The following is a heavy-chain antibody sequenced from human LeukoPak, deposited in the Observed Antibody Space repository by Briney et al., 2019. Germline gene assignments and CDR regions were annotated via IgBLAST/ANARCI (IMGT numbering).Heavy chain of an antibody. CDR1: GFTFSSYA. V-gene: IGHV3-23*01. J-gene: IGHJ4*02. D-gene: IGHD5-12*01. Sequence: GGSLRLSCAASGFTFSSYAMSWVRQAPGEGLEWVSVISGSGGSTYYADSVKGRFTISRDNSKNTPYLQMNSLRAEDTAVYYCAKDGPYSGYDYFDYWGQGTLVTVSS. CDR2: ISGSGGST. CDR3: AKDGPYSGYDYFDY.